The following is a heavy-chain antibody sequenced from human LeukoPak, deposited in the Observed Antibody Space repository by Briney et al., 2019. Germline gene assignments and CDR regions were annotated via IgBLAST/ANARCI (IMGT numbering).Heavy chain of an antibody. Sequence: GGSLRLSCVASGFIFSSYGMSWVRQAPGKGLEWVSGISWNSGSIGYADSVKGRFIISRDNAKNSLYLQMNSLRAEDMALYYCAKDRRGAPHAFDIWGQGTMVTVSS. CDR3: AKDRRGAPHAFDI. CDR2: ISWNSGSI. D-gene: IGHD3-10*01. J-gene: IGHJ3*02. V-gene: IGHV3-9*03. CDR1: GFIFSSYG.